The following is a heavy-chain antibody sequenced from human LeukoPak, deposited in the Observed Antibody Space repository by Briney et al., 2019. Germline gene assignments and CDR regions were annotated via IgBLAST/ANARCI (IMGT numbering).Heavy chain of an antibody. Sequence: PSETLSLTCTVSGGSISSSSYYWGWIRQPPGKGLEWIGSIYYSGSTYYNPSLKSRVTISVDTSKNQFSLKLSSVTAADTAVYYCARDNSHYSKQYSYGRPNPYYFDYWGQGTLVTVSS. CDR1: GGSISSSSYY. CDR2: IYYSGST. CDR3: ARDNSHYSKQYSYGRPNPYYFDY. V-gene: IGHV4-39*07. D-gene: IGHD5-18*01. J-gene: IGHJ4*02.